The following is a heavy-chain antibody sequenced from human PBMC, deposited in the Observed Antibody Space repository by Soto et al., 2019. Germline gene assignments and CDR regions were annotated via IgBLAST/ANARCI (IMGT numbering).Heavy chain of an antibody. V-gene: IGHV4-59*01. J-gene: IGHJ6*02. D-gene: IGHD6-25*01. CDR1: GGSINSYS. Sequence: SETLSLTCTVSGGSINSYSWNWVRQPPGKGLEWIGYIYYSGTTNYNPSLKSRVTISVDTSKNQFSLKLSSVTAADTAVYYCARDESAATHYGMDVWGQGTTVNVSS. CDR3: ARDESAATHYGMDV. CDR2: IYYSGTT.